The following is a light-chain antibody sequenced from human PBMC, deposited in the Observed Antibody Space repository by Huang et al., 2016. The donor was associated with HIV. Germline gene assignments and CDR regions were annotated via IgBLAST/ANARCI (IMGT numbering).Light chain of an antibody. CDR3: LQDYNYPWT. Sequence: ASQMTQSPASLFASVGDRVTITCRASQGIRNDLGWYQQRPGKAPKLLIYAASYLQSGVPSRFSGSGSGTDFSLTISSLQPEDFATYYCLQDYNYPWTFGQGTKVEV. CDR1: QGIRND. CDR2: AAS. J-gene: IGKJ1*01. V-gene: IGKV1-6*01.